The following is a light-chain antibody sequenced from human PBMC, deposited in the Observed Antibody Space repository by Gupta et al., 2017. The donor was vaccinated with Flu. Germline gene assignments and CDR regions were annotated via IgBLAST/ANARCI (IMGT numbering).Light chain of an antibody. V-gene: IGLV3-21*03. CDR3: QVWDNSSDSRGV. Sequence: SSVLPQPPSVSVAPGKTARITCGGSDIGSKSVHWYQQKPGQAPVLVVYDDRDRHSGIPERFSGSNPGNTDTLTISGVEAGDEADYYCQVWDNSSDSRGVFGGGTKLTVL. CDR2: DDR. J-gene: IGLJ3*02. CDR1: DIGSKS.